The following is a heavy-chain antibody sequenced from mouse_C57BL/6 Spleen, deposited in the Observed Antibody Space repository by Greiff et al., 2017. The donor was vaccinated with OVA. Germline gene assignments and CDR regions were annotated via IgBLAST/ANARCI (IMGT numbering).Heavy chain of an antibody. CDR3: ASVRGYDGGAWHFDG. Sequence: QVQLQQSGAELVRPGASVTLSCKASGYTFTDYEMHWVKQTPVHGLEWIGAIDPETGGTAYNQKFKGKAILTADKSSSTAYMELRSLTSEDSAVYYCASVRGYDGGAWHFDGWGTGTTVTVSS. D-gene: IGHD2-2*01. J-gene: IGHJ1*03. CDR1: GYTFTDYE. V-gene: IGHV1-15*01. CDR2: IDPETGGT.